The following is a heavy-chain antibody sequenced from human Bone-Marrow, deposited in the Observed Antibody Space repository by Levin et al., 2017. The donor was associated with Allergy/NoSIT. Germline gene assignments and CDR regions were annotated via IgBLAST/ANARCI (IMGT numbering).Heavy chain of an antibody. CDR1: GYKFSTHW. D-gene: IGHD5-24*01. J-gene: IGHJ4*02. V-gene: IGHV5-51*01. Sequence: KVSCKGSGYKFSTHWIGWVRQTPGRGLEWMGIIYPGDSDVRYSPSFQGHVTFSADKSISTAYLQWSHLKASDTGLYYCARISLGDCYKFPYFFDFWGQGTLVSVSS. CDR2: IYPGDSDV. CDR3: ARISLGDCYKFPYFFDF.